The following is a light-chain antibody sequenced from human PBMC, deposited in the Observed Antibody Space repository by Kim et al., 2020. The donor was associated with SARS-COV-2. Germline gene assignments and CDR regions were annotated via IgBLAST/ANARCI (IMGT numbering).Light chain of an antibody. CDR1: REMSNY. J-gene: IGKJ4*01. Sequence: SVGDIVTITLQASREMSNYLNWYPQKSGKAPNLLVYDASNLETGVLSRFRGSGSGTDFTFIISSLQPEDIATYYCQQYDNLPLTFGAGTKVDIK. CDR3: QQYDNLPLT. V-gene: IGKV1-33*01. CDR2: DAS.